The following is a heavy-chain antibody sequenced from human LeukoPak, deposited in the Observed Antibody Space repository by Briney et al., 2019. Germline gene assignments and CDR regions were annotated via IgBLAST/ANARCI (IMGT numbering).Heavy chain of an antibody. CDR1: GFSVSSNY. J-gene: IGHJ4*02. D-gene: IGHD3-22*01. V-gene: IGHV3-23*01. CDR3: AKDPTMIVVVIPDY. CDR2: ISGSGGST. Sequence: GGSLRLSCAASGFSVSSNYISWVRQAPGKGLEWVSAISGSGGSTYYADSVKGRFTISRDNSKNTLYLQMNSLRAEDTAVYYCAKDPTMIVVVIPDYWGQGTLVTVSS.